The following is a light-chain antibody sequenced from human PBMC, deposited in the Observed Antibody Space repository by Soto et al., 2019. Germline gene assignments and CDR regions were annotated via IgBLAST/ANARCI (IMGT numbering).Light chain of an antibody. Sequence: EVVMTQSPLSLPVTLGQPASISCRSSQSLVNSDGNTYLNWFHQRPGQSPRRLIYKVSNRDSGVQDRFSGSGSGTDFTLRISRVEAEDVGFYYCMQGSHWPRTFGQGTRVEIK. CDR2: KVS. CDR3: MQGSHWPRT. CDR1: QSLVNSDGNTY. J-gene: IGKJ1*01. V-gene: IGKV2-30*01.